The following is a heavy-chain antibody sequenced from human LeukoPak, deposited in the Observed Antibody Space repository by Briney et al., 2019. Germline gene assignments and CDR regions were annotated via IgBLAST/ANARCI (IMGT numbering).Heavy chain of an antibody. CDR1: GFMFSSYG. Sequence: GGSLRLSCAASGFMFSSYGVNWVRQAPGRGLEWVSGISAHGDSTYYADSVKGRFTISRDNSKNTLYLQMNSLRAEDTAVYFCANGGLGSYYRPYYFDHWGQGTMVTFSS. D-gene: IGHD3-10*01. CDR3: ANGGLGSYYRPYYFDH. J-gene: IGHJ4*02. V-gene: IGHV3-23*01. CDR2: ISAHGDST.